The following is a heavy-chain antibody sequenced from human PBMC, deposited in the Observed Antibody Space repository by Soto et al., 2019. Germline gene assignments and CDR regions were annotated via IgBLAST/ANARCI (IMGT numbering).Heavy chain of an antibody. D-gene: IGHD3-10*01. Sequence: QVQLVQSGAEVKKPGSSVKASCKASGGTFSPYTINWVRQAPGQGLEWMGRIIPFHGVTNYAQKFQARVTINADKSTSTAYMELSGLRFEDTAMYYCTRDWEITVSTWSFGGFWGRGTLVTVSS. J-gene: IGHJ4*02. V-gene: IGHV1-69*08. CDR3: TRDWEITVSTWSFGGF. CDR2: IIPFHGVT. CDR1: GGTFSPYT.